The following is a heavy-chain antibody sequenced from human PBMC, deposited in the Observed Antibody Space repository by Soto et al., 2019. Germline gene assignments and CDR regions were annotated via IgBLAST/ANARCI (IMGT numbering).Heavy chain of an antibody. CDR2: TYYRSRWYN. CDR1: GDSVSSNSAA. D-gene: IGHD1-7*01. V-gene: IGHV6-1*01. Sequence: QPLSLTCAISGDSVSSNSAAWNWIRLSPSRGLEWLARTYYRSRWYNDYAVSVRSRITVNPDTSKNQFSLQLTSVTPEDTAVYYCAGTTSHQWYYMDVWGKGTTVTVSS. J-gene: IGHJ6*03. CDR3: AGTTSHQWYYMDV.